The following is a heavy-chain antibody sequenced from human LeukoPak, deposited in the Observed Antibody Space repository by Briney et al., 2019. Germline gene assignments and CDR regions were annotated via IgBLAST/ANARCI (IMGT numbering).Heavy chain of an antibody. J-gene: IGHJ4*02. CDR2: IYTSGRP. V-gene: IGHV4-61*02. CDR1: GGSLSSGSYY. Sequence: SETLSLTCTVSGGSLSSGSYYSSWIRQPAGKGLEWIGCIYTSGRPNYNPSLKSRVTISVDTSKNQFSLKLSSVTAADTAVYYCARSPQWLPLDYWGQGTLVTVSS. CDR3: ARSPQWLPLDY. D-gene: IGHD6-19*01.